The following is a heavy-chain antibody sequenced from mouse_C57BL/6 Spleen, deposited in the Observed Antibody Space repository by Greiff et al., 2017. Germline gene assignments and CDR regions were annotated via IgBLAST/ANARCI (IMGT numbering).Heavy chain of an antibody. CDR3: ARDYGSSHWYFDV. Sequence: QVQLKQSGAELVKPGASVKISCKASGYAFSSYWMNWVKQRPGKGLEWIGQIYPGDGDTNYNGKFKGKATLTADKSSSTAYMQLRSLTSEDSAVYFCARDYGSSHWYFDVWGTGTTVTVSS. J-gene: IGHJ1*03. CDR2: IYPGDGDT. D-gene: IGHD1-1*01. V-gene: IGHV1-80*01. CDR1: GYAFSSYW.